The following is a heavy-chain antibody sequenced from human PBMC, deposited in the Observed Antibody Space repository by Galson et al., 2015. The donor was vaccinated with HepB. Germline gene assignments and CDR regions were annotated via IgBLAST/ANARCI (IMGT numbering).Heavy chain of an antibody. CDR2: ISTIYNTK. D-gene: IGHD2-8*01. Sequence: SLRLSCAASGFTFSDYYMSWIRQTPVKGLEWVSCISTIYNTKYYADSVKGRFTIPRDNAKNSLYLQMNSLRAEDTAVYYCARNGEDRYHFYNYMDVWGKGTTVTVSS. V-gene: IGHV3-11*01. CDR3: ARNGEDRYHFYNYMDV. CDR1: GFTFSDYY. J-gene: IGHJ6*03.